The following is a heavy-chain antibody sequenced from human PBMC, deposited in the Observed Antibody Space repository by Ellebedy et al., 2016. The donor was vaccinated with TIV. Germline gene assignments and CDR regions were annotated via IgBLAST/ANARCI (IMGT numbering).Heavy chain of an antibody. CDR1: GGSISSRSYH. Sequence: SETLSLXXTVPGGSISSRSYHWGWIRQSPGKGLEWIGSMYYDGSTYYNPSLKSRVTISVDTSKNQFSLNLTSVTAADTAVYYCARRVGATPPDFWGQGTLVTVSS. D-gene: IGHD1-26*01. CDR2: MYYDGST. V-gene: IGHV4-39*01. CDR3: ARRVGATPPDF. J-gene: IGHJ4*02.